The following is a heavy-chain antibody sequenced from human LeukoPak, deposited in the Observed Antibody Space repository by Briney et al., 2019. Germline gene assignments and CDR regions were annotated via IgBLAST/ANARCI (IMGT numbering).Heavy chain of an antibody. D-gene: IGHD5-24*01. CDR1: GYTFISYY. CDR2: INPNSGGT. V-gene: IGHV1-2*02. J-gene: IGHJ4*02. CDR3: ARKGTVEMATIDN. Sequence: ASVKVSCKASGYTFISYYMHWVRQAPGQGLEWMGWINPNSGGTNYAQKFQGRVTMTRDTSITIAFMELSRLRSDDTAVYYCARKGTVEMATIDNWGQGTLVTVSS.